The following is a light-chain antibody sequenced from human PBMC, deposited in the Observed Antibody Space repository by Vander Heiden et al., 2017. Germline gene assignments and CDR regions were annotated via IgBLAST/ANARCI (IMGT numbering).Light chain of an antibody. Sequence: AIRMTPSPSSFSASTGDTVTITCRASRGISSYLAWYQQKPGKAPKLLIYAASTLQSGVPSRFSGSGSGTDFTLTISCLQSEDFATYYCQQDYSYPFTFGHGTKVDIK. V-gene: IGKV1-8*01. CDR3: QQDYSYPFT. J-gene: IGKJ3*01. CDR2: AAS. CDR1: RGISSY.